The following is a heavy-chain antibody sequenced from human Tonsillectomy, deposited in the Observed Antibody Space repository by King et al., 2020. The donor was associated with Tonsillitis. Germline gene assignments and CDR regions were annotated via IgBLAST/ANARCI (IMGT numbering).Heavy chain of an antibody. CDR1: GYSIRTAYY. CDR2: IYHSGST. V-gene: IGHV4-38-2*01. Sequence: VQLPESGPGLVKPSATLSLTCAVSGYSIRTAYYWGWIRQPPGKGLEWIGSIYHSGSTYYSPSLKSRVTISVDTSKNQFSLKLSSVTAADTGVYYCARDRLGSSGTVDYWGQGTLVTVSS. CDR3: ARDRLGSSGTVDY. D-gene: IGHD3-22*01. J-gene: IGHJ4*02.